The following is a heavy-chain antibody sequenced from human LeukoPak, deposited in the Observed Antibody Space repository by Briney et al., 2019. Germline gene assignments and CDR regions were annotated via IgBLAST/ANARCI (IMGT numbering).Heavy chain of an antibody. CDR2: INPSGGST. D-gene: IGHD6-19*01. CDR1: GYTVTSYY. Sequence: ASVKVSCKASGYTVTSYYMHWVRQAPGQGLEWMGIINPSGGSTSYAQKFQGRVTMTRDTSTSTVYMELSSLRSEDTAVYYCARDPRAVGTTSGWYWYGMDVWGQGTTVTVSS. CDR3: ARDPRAVGTTSGWYWYGMDV. J-gene: IGHJ6*02. V-gene: IGHV1-46*01.